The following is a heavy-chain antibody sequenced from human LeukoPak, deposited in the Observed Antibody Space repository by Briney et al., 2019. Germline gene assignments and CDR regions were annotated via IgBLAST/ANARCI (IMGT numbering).Heavy chain of an antibody. J-gene: IGHJ6*03. V-gene: IGHV1-8*01. CDR2: MNPNSANT. CDR3: ARARVRGFMDV. Sequence: ASVXVSCKASGYTFTTYDIQGVRQATGQGLEWMGWMNPNSANTAYAQKFQGRVTMTRDTSISTAYMELSSLRSEDTAVYYCARARVRGFMDVWGKGTTVTVSS. CDR1: GYTFTTYD. D-gene: IGHD3-10*01.